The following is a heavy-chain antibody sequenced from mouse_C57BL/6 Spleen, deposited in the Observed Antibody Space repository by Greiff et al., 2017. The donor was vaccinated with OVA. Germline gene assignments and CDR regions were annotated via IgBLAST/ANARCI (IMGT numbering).Heavy chain of an antibody. CDR1: GYTFTDYY. Sequence: EVQLQQSGPVLVKPGASVKMSCKASGYTFTDYYMNWVKQSHGKSLEWIGVINPYNGGTSYNQKFKGKATLTVDKSSSTAYMELNSLTSEDSAVYYCARPSSTVVKDDYAMDYWGQGTSVTVSS. V-gene: IGHV1-19*01. CDR3: ARPSSTVVKDDYAMDY. CDR2: INPYNGGT. J-gene: IGHJ4*01. D-gene: IGHD1-1*01.